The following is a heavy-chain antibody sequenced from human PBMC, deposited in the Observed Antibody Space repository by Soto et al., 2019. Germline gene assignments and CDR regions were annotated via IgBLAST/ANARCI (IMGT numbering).Heavy chain of an antibody. Sequence: QVQLVQSGAEVKKPGSSVTVSCKASGGTFGNSAISWVRQAPGQGLEWMGGIIPIFRTPDYAQKFQGRVRCTXDXTTSTAYMELTSLRSEDTAVYYCARDKDRQPLGGNYYYGIDVWGQGTTVTVSS. CDR1: GGTFGNSA. J-gene: IGHJ6*02. D-gene: IGHD3-3*02. CDR3: ARDKDRQPLGGNYYYGIDV. CDR2: IIPIFRTP. V-gene: IGHV1-69*05.